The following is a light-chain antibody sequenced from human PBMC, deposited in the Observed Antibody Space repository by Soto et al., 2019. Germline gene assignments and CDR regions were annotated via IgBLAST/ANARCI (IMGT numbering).Light chain of an antibody. CDR1: SSDVGGYNY. CDR2: DVS. J-gene: IGLJ1*01. Sequence: QSALTQPASVYGCPGQSITISCTGTSSDVGGYNYVSWYQQHPGKAPKLMIYDVSNRPSGVSNRFSGSKSGNTASLTISGLQAEDEADYYCSSYTSSSTYVFGTGTKVTVL. V-gene: IGLV2-14*01. CDR3: SSYTSSSTYV.